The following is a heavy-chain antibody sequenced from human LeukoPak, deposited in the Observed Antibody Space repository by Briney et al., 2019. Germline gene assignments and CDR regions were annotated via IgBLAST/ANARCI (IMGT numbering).Heavy chain of an antibody. V-gene: IGHV3-48*01. CDR2: ISSSSSTI. Sequence: VGSLRLSRAASGFTFSSYSMNWVRQAPGKGLEWVSYISSSSSTIYYADSVKGRFTISRDNAKNSLYLQMNSLRAEDTAVYYCARKGLMGHYYYYMDVWGKGTTVTVSS. CDR1: GFTFSSYS. D-gene: IGHD5-24*01. CDR3: ARKGLMGHYYYYMDV. J-gene: IGHJ6*03.